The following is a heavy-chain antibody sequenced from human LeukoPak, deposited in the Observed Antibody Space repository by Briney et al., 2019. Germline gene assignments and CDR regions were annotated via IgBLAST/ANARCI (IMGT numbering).Heavy chain of an antibody. D-gene: IGHD6-13*01. CDR2: IYHSGST. V-gene: IGHV4-30-2*01. CDR1: GDSISSSFYY. CDR3: ARTSSSWFFDY. J-gene: IGHJ4*02. Sequence: SETLSLTCTVSGDSISSSFYYWGWIRQPPGKGLEWIGYIYHSGSTYYNPSLKSRVTISVDRSKNQFSLKLSSVTAADTAVYYCARTSSSWFFDYWGQGTLVTVSS.